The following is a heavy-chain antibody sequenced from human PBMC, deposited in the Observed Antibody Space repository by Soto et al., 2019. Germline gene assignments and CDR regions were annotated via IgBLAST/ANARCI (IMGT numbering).Heavy chain of an antibody. J-gene: IGHJ6*02. CDR3: AKDQGCGGDCYQGDYYGMDV. Sequence: LRLSCAASGFTFNSYSMNWVRQAPGKGLEWVSSISSSSTYIYYADSVKGRFTISRDNAKNSLFLQMNSLRDEDTAVYYCAKDQGCGGDCYQGDYYGMDVWGQGTMVTVSS. V-gene: IGHV3-21*01. D-gene: IGHD2-21*02. CDR1: GFTFNSYS. CDR2: ISSSSTYI.